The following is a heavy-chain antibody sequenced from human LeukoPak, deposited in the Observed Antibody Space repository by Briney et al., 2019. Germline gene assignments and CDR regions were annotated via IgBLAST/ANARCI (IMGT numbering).Heavy chain of an antibody. CDR3: ARGRAGDYFDS. CDR1: GYTFPDYF. V-gene: IGHV1-2*02. Sequence: ASVKVSCKASGYTFPDYFMHWVRQAPGQGIEWMGWINPNSGGTSYAQKFQGRVTMTRDTSVTTAYMDLGRLRSDDTAVYYCARGRAGDYFDSWGQGTLVTVSS. CDR2: INPNSGGT. J-gene: IGHJ4*02.